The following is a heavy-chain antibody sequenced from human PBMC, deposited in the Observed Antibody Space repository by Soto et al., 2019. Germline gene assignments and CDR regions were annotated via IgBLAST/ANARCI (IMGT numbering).Heavy chain of an antibody. Sequence: VQLVESGGGVVQPGRSLRLSCAASGFTFSDYAMHWVRQAPGKGLEWVAVVSHDGSNTHYADSVKGRFTISRDSSKNTDSLEMTSLRAEDTAVYYCAKGGRQWLVTSDFNYWGQGALVTVSS. J-gene: IGHJ4*02. V-gene: IGHV3-30*18. CDR2: VSHDGSNT. CDR3: AKGGRQWLVTSDFNY. CDR1: GFTFSDYA. D-gene: IGHD6-19*01.